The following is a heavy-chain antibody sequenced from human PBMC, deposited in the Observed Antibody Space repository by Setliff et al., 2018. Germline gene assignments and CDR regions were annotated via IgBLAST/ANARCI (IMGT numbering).Heavy chain of an antibody. CDR2: IDPSGNT. V-gene: IGHV4-61*09. CDR1: GGSISSGTNY. D-gene: IGHD3-10*01. Sequence: PSETLSLTCTLSGGSISSGTNYWSWIRQPAGRGLEWIGHIDPSGNTNYQPSLKSRVTISGDTSKKQFSLKLTSVTAADTAVYYCARSLGSGSYYNSRPFYSDYWGQGTLVTVSS. J-gene: IGHJ4*02. CDR3: ARSLGSGSYYNSRPFYSDY.